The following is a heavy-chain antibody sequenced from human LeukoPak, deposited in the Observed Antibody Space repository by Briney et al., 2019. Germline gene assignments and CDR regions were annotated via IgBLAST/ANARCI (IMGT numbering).Heavy chain of an antibody. Sequence: GGSLRLSCAASGFTFSSYSMNWVRQAPGKGLEWVSSISSSSSYIYYADSVKGRFTISRDNAKNSLYLQMNSLRAEDTAVYYCARDQTEISSGVDYWGQGTLVTVSS. V-gene: IGHV3-21*01. CDR2: ISSSSSYI. D-gene: IGHD3-10*01. CDR1: GFTFSSYS. J-gene: IGHJ4*02. CDR3: ARDQTEISSGVDY.